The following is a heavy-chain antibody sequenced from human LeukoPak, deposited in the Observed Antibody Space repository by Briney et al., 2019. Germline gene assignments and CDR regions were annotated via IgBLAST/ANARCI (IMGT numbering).Heavy chain of an antibody. CDR2: IYYSGST. Sequence: PSETLSLTCTVSGGSISSSSYYWGWIRQPPGKGLEWIGSIYYSGSTYYNPSLKSRVTISVDTSKNQFSLKLSSVTAADTAVYYCARGPPYIKGHYYGSGLNWFDPWGQGTLVTVSS. CDR3: ARGPPYIKGHYYGSGLNWFDP. D-gene: IGHD3-10*01. J-gene: IGHJ5*02. CDR1: GGSISSSSYY. V-gene: IGHV4-39*07.